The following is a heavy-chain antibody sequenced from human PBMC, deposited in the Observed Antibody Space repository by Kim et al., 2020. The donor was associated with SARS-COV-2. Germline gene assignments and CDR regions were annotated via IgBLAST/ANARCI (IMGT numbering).Heavy chain of an antibody. J-gene: IGHJ4*02. CDR3: ARGGFPGALDY. Sequence: TRYAECVQGRFTVSRDNAKTTLYLPMASLRAGDTAVYYCARGGFPGALDYWGPGTLVTVSS. V-gene: IGHV3-74*01. CDR2: T. D-gene: IGHD3-10*01.